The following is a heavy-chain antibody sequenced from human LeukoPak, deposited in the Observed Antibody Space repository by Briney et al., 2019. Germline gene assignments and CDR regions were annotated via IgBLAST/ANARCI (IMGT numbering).Heavy chain of an antibody. CDR1: GFTFSSYG. V-gene: IGHV3-30*03. Sequence: GGSLRLSCGASGFTFSSYGMHWVRQAPGKGLEWVAVISYDGSNKYYADSVKGRFTISRDNSKNTLYLQMNSLRAEDTAVYYCARDRYYYGMDVWGQGTTVTVSS. J-gene: IGHJ6*02. CDR2: ISYDGSNK. CDR3: ARDRYYYGMDV.